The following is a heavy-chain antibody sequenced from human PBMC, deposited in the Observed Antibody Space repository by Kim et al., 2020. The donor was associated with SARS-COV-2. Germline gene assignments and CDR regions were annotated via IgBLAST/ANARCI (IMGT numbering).Heavy chain of an antibody. CDR1: GFTFGDYA. CDR2: IRSKAYGGTT. D-gene: IGHD3-9*01. Sequence: GGSLRLSCTASGFTFGDYAMSWFRQAPGKGLEWVGFIRSKAYGGTTEYAASVKGRFTISRDDSKSIAYLQMNSLKTEDTAVYYCTRKGEALRYFDWLLDDFDYWGQGTLVTVSS. J-gene: IGHJ4*02. V-gene: IGHV3-49*03. CDR3: TRKGEALRYFDWLLDDFDY.